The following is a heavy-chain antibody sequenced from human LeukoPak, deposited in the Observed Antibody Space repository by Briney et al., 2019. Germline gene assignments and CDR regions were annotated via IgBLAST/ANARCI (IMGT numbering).Heavy chain of an antibody. D-gene: IGHD3-9*01. V-gene: IGHV3-66*02. CDR1: DFSVGSNY. CDR2: IYSVGTT. J-gene: IGHJ4*02. CDR3: ARGGYYNILTGFRSRILGFDY. Sequence: GGSLRLSCAASDFSVGSNYMAWVRQAPGKGLEWVSLIYSVGTTFYADSVKGRFTISRDNSKNTLYLQMNSLRAEDTAVYYCARGGYYNILTGFRSRILGFDYWGQGTLVTVSS.